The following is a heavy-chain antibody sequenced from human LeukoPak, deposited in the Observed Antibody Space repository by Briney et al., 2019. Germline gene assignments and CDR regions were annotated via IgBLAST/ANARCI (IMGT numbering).Heavy chain of an antibody. Sequence: GGSLRLSCAASGFTFSSYAMSWVRQAPGKGLEWVSAISGSGGSTYYADSVKGRFTISRDNSKNMLYLQMNSLRAEDTAVYYCATPFDILTGSYFDYWGQGTLVTVSS. CDR2: ISGSGGST. CDR1: GFTFSSYA. CDR3: ATPFDILTGSYFDY. J-gene: IGHJ4*02. V-gene: IGHV3-23*01. D-gene: IGHD3-9*01.